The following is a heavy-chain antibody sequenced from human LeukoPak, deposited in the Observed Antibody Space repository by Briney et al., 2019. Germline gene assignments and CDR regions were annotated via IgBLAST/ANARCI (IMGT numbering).Heavy chain of an antibody. CDR3: ARSRDGYNYGY. CDR2: IRDSGDST. CDR1: GFTFSNYD. Sequence: GGSLRLSCAASGFTFSNYDMSWVRQTPGKGLEWVSGIRDSGDSTYYADSVKGRFTISRDNAKNSLYLQMNSLRAEDTAVYYCARSRDGYNYGYWGQGTLVTVSS. J-gene: IGHJ4*02. D-gene: IGHD5-24*01. V-gene: IGHV3-23*01.